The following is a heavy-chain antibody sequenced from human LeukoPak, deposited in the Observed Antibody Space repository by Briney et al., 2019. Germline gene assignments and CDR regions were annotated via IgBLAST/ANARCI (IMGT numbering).Heavy chain of an antibody. CDR2: ITSGSDAK. J-gene: IGHJ4*02. V-gene: IGHV3-48*01. Sequence: GGSLRLSCAASGFTFSTYTMNWVRQAPGKGLEWVSCITSGSDAKYYADSVKGRITISRDNAKNSLYLQMDSLRAEDTAVYYCARVVPDHIEMATESYWGQGTLVTVSS. CDR3: ARVVPDHIEMATESY. D-gene: IGHD5-24*01. CDR1: GFTFSTYT.